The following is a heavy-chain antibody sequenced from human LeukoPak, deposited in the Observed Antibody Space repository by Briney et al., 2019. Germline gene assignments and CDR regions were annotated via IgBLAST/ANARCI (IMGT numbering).Heavy chain of an antibody. CDR1: GFTFSYYA. CDR2: ISGSGANT. CDR3: ASRPPKEWLQRHFDS. V-gene: IGHV3-23*01. D-gene: IGHD5-24*01. Sequence: PGGSLRLSCAASGFTFSYYAMSWVRQAPGKGLEWVSAISGSGANTYYADSVKGRSTISRDNSKNTVSLQMNSLRAEDTAVYFCASRPPKEWLQRHFDSWGQGTLVTVSS. J-gene: IGHJ4*02.